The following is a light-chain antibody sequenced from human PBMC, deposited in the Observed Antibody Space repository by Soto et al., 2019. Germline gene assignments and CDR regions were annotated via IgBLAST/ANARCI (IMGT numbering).Light chain of an antibody. V-gene: IGKV3-11*01. Sequence: EIVMTQSPSSLSVSPGERATLSCRASQGISSCLAWYQQKPGQAPRLLIYDASNRATGIPARFSGSGSGTGFNLTISSLEPEDFAVYYCQHHRTCTPNTFGQGTQLEIK. CDR3: QHHRTCTPNT. CDR2: DAS. CDR1: QGISSC. J-gene: IGKJ2*01.